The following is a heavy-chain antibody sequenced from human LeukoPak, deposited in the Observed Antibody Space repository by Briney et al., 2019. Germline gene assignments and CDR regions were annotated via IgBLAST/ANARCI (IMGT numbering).Heavy chain of an antibody. J-gene: IGHJ3*02. Sequence: PSETLSLTCIVSGGSISSPSYFWSWIRQTAGKGLEWIGRIYNSGSTNYNPSLKSRVTISVDTSKNQFTLKLSSLTAADTAVYYCARLGYYYDSSGPPDFDAFDIWGQGTMVTVSS. CDR1: GGSISSPSYF. D-gene: IGHD3-22*01. V-gene: IGHV4-61*02. CDR3: ARLGYYYDSSGPPDFDAFDI. CDR2: IYNSGST.